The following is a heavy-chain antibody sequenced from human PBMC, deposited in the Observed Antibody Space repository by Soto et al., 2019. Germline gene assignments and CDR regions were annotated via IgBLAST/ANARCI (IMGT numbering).Heavy chain of an antibody. Sequence: QLQLQESGPGLVKPSETLSLTCTVSGGSISSSSYYWGWIRQPPGKGLEWIGSIYYSGSTYYNPSLKSRVTIPVDTSKNQFSMQLSSVTAADTAVYYCARPTSPPSYDSSGYYCSGSWISPPKLSVDYWGQGTLVTVSS. CDR1: GGSISSSSYY. CDR3: ARPTSPPSYDSSGYYCSGSWISPPKLSVDY. D-gene: IGHD3-22*01. J-gene: IGHJ4*02. V-gene: IGHV4-39*01. CDR2: IYYSGST.